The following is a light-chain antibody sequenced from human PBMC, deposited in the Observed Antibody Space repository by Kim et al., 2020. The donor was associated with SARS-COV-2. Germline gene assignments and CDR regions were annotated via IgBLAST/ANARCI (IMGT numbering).Light chain of an antibody. CDR2: GAS. V-gene: IGKV3-15*01. CDR1: QIVRSS. CDR3: QQYNNWPRGT. J-gene: IGKJ1*01. Sequence: SPGEKATLSCRASQIVRSSLAWYQQKPGQAPRLLIYGASTRATGIPARFSGSGSGTEFTLTISSLQSEDFAVYYCQQYNNWPRGTFGQGTKVDIK.